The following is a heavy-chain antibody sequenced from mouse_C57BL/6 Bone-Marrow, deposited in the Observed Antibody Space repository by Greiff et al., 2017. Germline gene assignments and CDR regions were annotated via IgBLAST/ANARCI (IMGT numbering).Heavy chain of an antibody. J-gene: IGHJ4*01. CDR2: IDPENGDT. Sequence: EVQLQQSGAELVRPGASVKLSCTASGFNINDDYMNWVKQRPEQGLEWIGWIDPENGDTEYASKFKGKATLTADTSSNTAYLQLSSLTSEDTAVDYCTANSNPYCAMDYWGQGTSVTVSS. CDR3: TANSNPYCAMDY. D-gene: IGHD2-5*01. V-gene: IGHV14-4*01. CDR1: GFNINDDY.